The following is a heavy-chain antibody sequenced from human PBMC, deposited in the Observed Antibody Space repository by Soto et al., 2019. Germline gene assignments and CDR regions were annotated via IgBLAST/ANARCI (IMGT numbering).Heavy chain of an antibody. Sequence: PGGSLRLSCAASGFTFSSYAMHWVRQAPGKGLEWVAVISYDGSNKYYADSVKGRFTISRDNSKNTLYLQMNSLRAEDTAVYYCARDRGGPSAVALGYWGQGTLVTVSS. D-gene: IGHD6-19*01. V-gene: IGHV3-30-3*01. CDR1: GFTFSSYA. CDR3: ARDRGGPSAVALGY. J-gene: IGHJ4*02. CDR2: ISYDGSNK.